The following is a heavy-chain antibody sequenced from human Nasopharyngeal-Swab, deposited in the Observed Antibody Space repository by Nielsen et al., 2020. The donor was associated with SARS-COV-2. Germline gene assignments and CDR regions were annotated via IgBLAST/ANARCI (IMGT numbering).Heavy chain of an antibody. Sequence: SVKVSCKASGGTFSSYAISWVRQAPGQGLEWMGGIIPILGIANYAQKFQGRVTITADKSTSTAYMELSSLRSEDTAVYYCARVDYGGNFGQNGFGVDDYWGQGTLVTVSS. CDR2: IIPILGIA. J-gene: IGHJ4*02. V-gene: IGHV1-69*10. CDR3: ARVDYGGNFGQNGFGVDDY. D-gene: IGHD4-23*01. CDR1: GGTFSSYA.